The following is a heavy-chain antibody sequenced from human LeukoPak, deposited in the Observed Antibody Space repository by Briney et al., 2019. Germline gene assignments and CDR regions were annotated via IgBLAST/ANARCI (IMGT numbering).Heavy chain of an antibody. CDR3: VRVKTGSISDS. D-gene: IGHD1-26*01. Sequence: SETLSLTCTVSGGSISSSIYYWGWIRQPPGKGLEWIGSMSYSGSTYYNPSLKSRVTISVDTSKNQFSLKLSSVTAADTAVYYCVRVKTGSISDSWGRGTLVTVSS. V-gene: IGHV4-39*01. CDR2: MSYSGST. CDR1: GGSISSSIYY. J-gene: IGHJ4*02.